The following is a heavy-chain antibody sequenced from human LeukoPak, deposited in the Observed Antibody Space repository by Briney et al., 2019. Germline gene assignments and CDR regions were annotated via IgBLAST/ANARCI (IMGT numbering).Heavy chain of an antibody. CDR1: GFTFSTYW. V-gene: IGHV3-74*01. Sequence: PGGSLRLSCAASGFTFSTYWMHWVRQAPGKGLVWVSRISSDGSSISYADSVKGRFTISRDNAKNTLYLQMNSLRAEDTAVYYCAREEGDSSGRYWGQGTLVTVSS. CDR3: AREEGDSSGRY. D-gene: IGHD3-22*01. J-gene: IGHJ4*02. CDR2: ISSDGSSI.